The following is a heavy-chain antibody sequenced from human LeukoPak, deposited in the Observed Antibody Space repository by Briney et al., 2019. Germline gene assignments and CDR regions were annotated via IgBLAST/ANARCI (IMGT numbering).Heavy chain of an antibody. J-gene: IGHJ4*02. D-gene: IGHD6-19*01. CDR2: ISAYNGNT. CDR3: ARGGVSSGWYGNYFDY. V-gene: IGHV1-18*01. CDR1: GYTFTSYG. Sequence: ASVKVSCKASGYTFTSYGISWGRQAPGQGLEWMGWISAYNGNTNYEQKLPGRVTMTTDTSTSTAYMELRSLRSDDTAVYSCARGGVSSGWYGNYFDYWGQGTLVTVSS.